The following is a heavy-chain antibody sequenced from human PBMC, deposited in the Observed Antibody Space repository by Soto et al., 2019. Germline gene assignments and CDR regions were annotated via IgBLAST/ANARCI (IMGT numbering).Heavy chain of an antibody. V-gene: IGHV3-30*02. Sequence: QVQLVESGGGVVQPGGSLRLSCAASGFTFSSYAMHWVRQAPGKGLEWVALILHDSSKKYYAGSVKGRLTISRDNSNNKLYLQMNSMGPEDTAVYYCAKDPYGSGGNYLEYWGQGTLVTVSS. J-gene: IGHJ4*02. D-gene: IGHD3-10*01. CDR3: AKDPYGSGGNYLEY. CDR2: ILHDSSKK. CDR1: GFTFSSYA.